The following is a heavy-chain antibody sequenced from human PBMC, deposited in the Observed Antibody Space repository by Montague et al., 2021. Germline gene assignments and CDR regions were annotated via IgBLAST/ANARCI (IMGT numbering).Heavy chain of an antibody. D-gene: IGHD6-13*01. Sequence: SLRFSCAASGFSFSSYWMHWVRQAPGKGLLWVSRITLDGSSTTFADSVKGRFTTSRDNAKATLYLQMNSLRVEDTAVCYCARNLASAAPGAFDIWGQGTMVTVSS. CDR3: ARNLASAAPGAFDI. CDR1: GFSFSSYW. V-gene: IGHV3-74*01. J-gene: IGHJ3*02. CDR2: ITLDGSST.